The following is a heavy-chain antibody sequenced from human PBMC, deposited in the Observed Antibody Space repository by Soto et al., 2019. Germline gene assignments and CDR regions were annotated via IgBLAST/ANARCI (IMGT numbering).Heavy chain of an antibody. D-gene: IGHD6-6*01. V-gene: IGHV3-30*18. CDR1: GFSFSYYG. CDR3: AKGGSFDI. Sequence: QVQLVESGGSVVQPGGSRRLSCAASGFSFSYYGLHWVRQAPGKGLEWLALITHDGYNRYYADSVKGRFTISRDNSKNTKFLQMNSLKSEDTAGYYGAKGGSFDIWGQGTPVTVSS. J-gene: IGHJ4*02. CDR2: ITHDGYNR.